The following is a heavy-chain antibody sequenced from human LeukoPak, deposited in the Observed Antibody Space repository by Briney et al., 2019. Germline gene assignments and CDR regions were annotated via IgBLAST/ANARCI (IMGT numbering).Heavy chain of an antibody. Sequence: PGGSLRLSCATSGFTFNNYAMSWVRQAPGKGLEWVSGIRNSGGVTVYASSVQGRFTISRDNSKNTLYLQMNSLRAEDTAVYYCARDGGGYNLFDYWGQGTLVTVSS. V-gene: IGHV3-23*01. J-gene: IGHJ4*02. D-gene: IGHD5-24*01. CDR1: GFTFNNYA. CDR3: ARDGGGYNLFDY. CDR2: IRNSGGVT.